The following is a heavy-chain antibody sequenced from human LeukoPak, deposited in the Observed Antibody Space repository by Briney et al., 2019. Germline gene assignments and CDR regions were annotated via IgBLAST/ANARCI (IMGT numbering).Heavy chain of an antibody. D-gene: IGHD3-10*01. CDR2: IYWDDDK. J-gene: IGHJ5*02. V-gene: IGHV2-5*02. Sequence: ESGPTLVKPTQTLTLTCNFSGFSLSTSGVGVGWIRQPPGKALEWLALIYWDDDKRYSPSLKSRLTITKDTSKNQVVLTMTNMDPVDTATYYCALDNYYGSGSYSNNWFDPWGPGILVTVFS. CDR3: ALDNYYGSGSYSNNWFDP. CDR1: GFSLSTSGVG.